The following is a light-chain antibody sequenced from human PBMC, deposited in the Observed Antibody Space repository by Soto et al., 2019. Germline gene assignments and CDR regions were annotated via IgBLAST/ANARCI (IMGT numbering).Light chain of an antibody. J-gene: IGLJ2*01. Sequence: QSVLTQPPSASGTPGQTIAISCSGGSSNIGSHTVNWYQQLPGTAPRLLIYSNTQRPSGVPDRFSGSKSGTSASLAISGLHSEYEGVYYCAAWDDSLNGVVFGGGTKLTVL. CDR3: AAWDDSLNGVV. V-gene: IGLV1-44*01. CDR1: SSNIGSHT. CDR2: SNT.